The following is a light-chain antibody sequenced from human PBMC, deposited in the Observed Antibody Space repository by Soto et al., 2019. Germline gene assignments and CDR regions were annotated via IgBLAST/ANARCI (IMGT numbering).Light chain of an antibody. J-gene: IGKJ1*01. Sequence: EIVLTQSPGTLSLSPGERATPSCRASQSVSSSYLAWYQQKPGQAPRLLIYGASSRATGIPDKFVGSGSGTDFTLTISRLEPEDFAVYYCQQYGSSQWTFGQGTKVDIK. CDR1: QSVSSSY. CDR3: QQYGSSQWT. V-gene: IGKV3-20*01. CDR2: GAS.